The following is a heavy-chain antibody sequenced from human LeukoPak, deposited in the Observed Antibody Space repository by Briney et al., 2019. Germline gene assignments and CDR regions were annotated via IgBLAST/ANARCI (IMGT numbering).Heavy chain of an antibody. Sequence: GGSLRLSCAASGFTFSNYAMSWVRQAPGKGLEWVSGISGSGGNTYYADSVKGRFTISRDNVDNVVYLQMNSLGAEDTAVYYCARVAVSGPTGWFDSWGQGTLVIVSS. V-gene: IGHV3-23*01. D-gene: IGHD2-8*02. CDR2: ISGSGGNT. CDR3: ARVAVSGPTGWFDS. J-gene: IGHJ5*01. CDR1: GFTFSNYA.